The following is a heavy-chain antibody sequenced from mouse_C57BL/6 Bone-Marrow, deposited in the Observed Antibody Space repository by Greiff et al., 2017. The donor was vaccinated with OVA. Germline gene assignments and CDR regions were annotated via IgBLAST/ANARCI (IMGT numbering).Heavy chain of an antibody. Sequence: EVQLPESGGGLVQPGGSLKLSCAASGIDFSRYWMSWVRRAPGKGLEWIGEINPDSSTINYAPSLKDKFIISRDNAKNTLYLQMSKVRSEDTALYYCARRYYGSSCDWYFDVWGTGTTVTVSS. CDR3: ARRYYGSSCDWYFDV. CDR1: GIDFSRYW. D-gene: IGHD1-1*01. CDR2: INPDSSTI. J-gene: IGHJ1*03. V-gene: IGHV4-1*01.